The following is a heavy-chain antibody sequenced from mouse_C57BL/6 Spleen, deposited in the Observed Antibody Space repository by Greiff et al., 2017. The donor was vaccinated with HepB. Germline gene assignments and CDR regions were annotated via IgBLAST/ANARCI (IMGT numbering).Heavy chain of an antibody. Sequence: VKLQQPGAELVRPGSSVKLSCKASGYTFTSYWMHWVKQRPIQGLEWIGNIDPSDSETHYNQKFKDKATLTVDKSSSTAYMQLSSLTSEDSAVYYCATLYGGDYWGQGTTLTVSS. V-gene: IGHV1-52*01. J-gene: IGHJ2*01. CDR2: IDPSDSET. CDR1: GYTFTSYW. CDR3: ATLYGGDY. D-gene: IGHD1-1*01.